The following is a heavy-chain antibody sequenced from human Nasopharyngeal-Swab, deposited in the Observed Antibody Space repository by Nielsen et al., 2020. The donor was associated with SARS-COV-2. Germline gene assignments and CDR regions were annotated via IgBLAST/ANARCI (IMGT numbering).Heavy chain of an antibody. CDR2: ISSSSSYI. J-gene: IGHJ6*02. Sequence: GESLKISCAASGFTFSSYSMNWVRQAPGKGLEWVSSISSSSSYIYYADSVKGRFTISRDNAKNSLYLQMNSLRAEDTAVYYCAREMITFGGVIGDYYGMDVWGQGTTVTVSS. D-gene: IGHD3-16*02. V-gene: IGHV3-21*01. CDR1: GFTFSSYS. CDR3: AREMITFGGVIGDYYGMDV.